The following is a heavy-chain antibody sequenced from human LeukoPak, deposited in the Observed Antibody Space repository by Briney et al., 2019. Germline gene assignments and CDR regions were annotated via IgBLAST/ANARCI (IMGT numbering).Heavy chain of an antibody. Sequence: AGGSLRLSCAASGFTFSNYAMSWVRQAPGKGLEWVSAISSSGASTYYADSVKGRFTISRDNSKNTLYLQMNSLRAEDTAVYYCARVRLWFGESDLDYWGQGTLVTVSS. V-gene: IGHV3-23*01. CDR2: ISSSGAST. CDR1: GFTFSNYA. D-gene: IGHD3-10*01. CDR3: ARVRLWFGESDLDY. J-gene: IGHJ4*02.